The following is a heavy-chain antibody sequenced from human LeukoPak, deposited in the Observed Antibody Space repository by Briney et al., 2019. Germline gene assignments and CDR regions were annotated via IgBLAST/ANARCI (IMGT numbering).Heavy chain of an antibody. CDR1: GFTFSSYA. J-gene: IGHJ4*02. V-gene: IGHV3-30*04. Sequence: GGSLRPSCAASGFTFSSYAMHWVRQAPGKGLEWVAVISYDGSNKYYADSVKGRFTISRDNSKNTLYLQMNSLRAEDTAVYYCARGYLTSTGPFDYWGQGTLVTVSS. D-gene: IGHD3-16*01. CDR2: ISYDGSNK. CDR3: ARGYLTSTGPFDY.